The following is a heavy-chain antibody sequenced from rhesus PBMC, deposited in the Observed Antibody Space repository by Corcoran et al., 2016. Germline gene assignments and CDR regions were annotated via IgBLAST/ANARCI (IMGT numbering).Heavy chain of an antibody. CDR1: GDYISNNL. CDR2: IFGGGGNT. CDR3: ARGCTYRGCPLVQIDY. D-gene: IGHD2-21*01. J-gene: IGHJ4*01. V-gene: IGHV4-173*01. Sequence: QLQLQESGPGLVKPSETLSLTCAVSGDYISNNLWVWLRQPPGQGLEWIGRIFGGGGNTNYNPSLKSRVTISTDTSKNQFSLKVNSVIAADTAVYYCARGCTYRGCPLVQIDYWGQGVLVTVSS.